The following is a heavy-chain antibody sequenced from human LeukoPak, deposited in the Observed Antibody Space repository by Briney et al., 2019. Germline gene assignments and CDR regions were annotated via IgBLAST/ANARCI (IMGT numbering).Heavy chain of an antibody. CDR3: ARVRAAAVPYYFDY. CDR1: GGSVSGTNYY. J-gene: IGHJ4*02. Sequence: SETLSPTCSVSGGSVSGTNYYWAWIRQPPETGLEWIGTIYYSGSTYYNAPLKSRVTISVDTSKNQFSLKVRSVTAADTAVYCCARVRAAAVPYYFDYWGQGTLVTVSS. D-gene: IGHD6-13*01. V-gene: IGHV4-39*07. CDR2: IYYSGST.